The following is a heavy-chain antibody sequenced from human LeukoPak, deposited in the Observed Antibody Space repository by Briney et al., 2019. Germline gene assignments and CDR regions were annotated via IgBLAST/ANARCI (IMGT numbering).Heavy chain of an antibody. CDR2: IKQDGSEK. Sequence: GGSLRLSCAASGFTVSSNYMSWVRQAPGKGLEWVANIKQDGSEKYYVDSVKGRFTISRDNAKNSLYLQMNSLRAEDTAVYYCARDLEGWGQGTLVTVSS. CDR3: ARDLEG. J-gene: IGHJ4*02. CDR1: GFTVSSNY. V-gene: IGHV3-7*01.